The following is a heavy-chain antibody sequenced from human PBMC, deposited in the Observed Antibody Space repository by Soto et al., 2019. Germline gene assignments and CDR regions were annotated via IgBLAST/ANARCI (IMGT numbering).Heavy chain of an antibody. CDR2: INQDGSEK. Sequence: GSLRLSCAASGFTFSTYWMDWVRQTPGKGLEWVANINQDGSEKNYVDSVKGRFTIYRDNAKNSLYLHMSSLPAEDSALYYCSRSLNSWGQGTLVTVSS. CDR1: GFTFSTYW. J-gene: IGHJ4*02. CDR3: SRSLNS. V-gene: IGHV3-7*01.